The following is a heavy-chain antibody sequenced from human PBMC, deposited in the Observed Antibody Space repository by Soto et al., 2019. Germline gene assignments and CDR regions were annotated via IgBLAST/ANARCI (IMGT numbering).Heavy chain of an antibody. CDR1: GHTFTGHY. CDR3: AREHRFCSGGSCSIDY. J-gene: IGHJ4*02. V-gene: IGHV1-2*02. CDR2: INPNTGFT. Sequence: ASVKVSCKASGHTFTGHYMHWMRQAPGQGFEWMGWINPNTGFTSYAQKFQGRVTMTRDTSISTAYMELSSLRSDDTAVYYCAREHRFCSGGSCSIDYWGQGTLVTVSS. D-gene: IGHD2-15*01.